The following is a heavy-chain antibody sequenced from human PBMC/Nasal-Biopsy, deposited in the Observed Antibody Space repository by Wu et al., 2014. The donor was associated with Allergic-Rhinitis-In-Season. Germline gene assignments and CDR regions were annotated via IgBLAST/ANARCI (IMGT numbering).Heavy chain of an antibody. V-gene: IGHV4-61*01. D-gene: IGHD2/OR15-2a*01. CDR2: IYYSGST. CDR3: ARGAEYKGDAFDI. Sequence: TLSLTCTVSGASVTSGSYFWSWIRQPPGKGLEWIGYIYYSGSTNYNPSLKSRVTISVDTSKNQFSLKLSSVTAADTAVYYCARGAEYKGDAFDIWGQGTMVTVSS. J-gene: IGHJ3*02. CDR1: GASVTSGSYF.